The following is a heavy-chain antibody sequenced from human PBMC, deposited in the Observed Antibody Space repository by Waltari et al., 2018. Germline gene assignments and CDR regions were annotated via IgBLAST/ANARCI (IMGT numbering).Heavy chain of an antibody. V-gene: IGHV1-2*02. Sequence: QVQLVQSGAEVKKPGASVKVSCKASGYTFTGYYLHLVRPAPGQGREWMGWINPNSGVTNYAEKVQGRGTRTRDTSISTAYMELSRRRADDTAVYYCARDPPIGVGGSYRYAFDYWGQGTLVTVSS. D-gene: IGHD3-16*02. J-gene: IGHJ4*02. CDR1: GYTFTGYY. CDR3: ARDPPIGVGGSYRYAFDY. CDR2: INPNSGVT.